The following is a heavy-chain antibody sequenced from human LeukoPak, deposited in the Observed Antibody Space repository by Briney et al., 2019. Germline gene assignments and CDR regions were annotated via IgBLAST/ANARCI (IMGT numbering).Heavy chain of an antibody. V-gene: IGHV4-61*02. D-gene: IGHD3-22*01. J-gene: IGHJ4*02. CDR3: AREDTMIVYNY. Sequence: SETLSLTCTVSGGSISSGSYYWSWIRQPAGKGLEWIGRIYTSGSTNYNPSLKSRVTISVGTSKNQFSLKLSSVTAADTAVYNCAREDTMIVYNYWGQGTLVTVSS. CDR1: GGSISSGSYY. CDR2: IYTSGST.